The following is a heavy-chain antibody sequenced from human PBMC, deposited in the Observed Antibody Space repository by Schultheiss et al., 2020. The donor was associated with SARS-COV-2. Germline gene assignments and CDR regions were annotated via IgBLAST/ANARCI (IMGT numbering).Heavy chain of an antibody. CDR3: ARADIAARTFDY. Sequence: SETLSLTCTVSGGSISSSSYYWGWIRQPPGKGLEWIGSIYYSGSTYYNPSLKSRVTISVDTSKNQFSLKLSSVTAADTAVYYCARADIAARTFDYWGQGTLVTVSS. CDR1: GGSISSSSYY. J-gene: IGHJ4*02. D-gene: IGHD6-6*01. V-gene: IGHV4-39*07. CDR2: IYYSGST.